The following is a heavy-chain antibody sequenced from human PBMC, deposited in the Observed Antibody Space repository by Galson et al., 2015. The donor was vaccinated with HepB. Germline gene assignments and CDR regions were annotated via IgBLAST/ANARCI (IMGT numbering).Heavy chain of an antibody. CDR2: IYWDDDQ. D-gene: IGHD4-17*01. J-gene: IGHJ4*02. CDR1: GFSLSTREEG. Sequence: PALVKPTPPLTLTCTFSGFSLSTREEGVGVAWIRQPPGKALEWLALIYWDDDQRYSPSLKNRLTITKDSSKDQVVLIMTKMDPMDTATYYCAHIRDSASVRFDSWGQGAQVTVSS. CDR3: AHIRDSASVRFDS. V-gene: IGHV2-5*02.